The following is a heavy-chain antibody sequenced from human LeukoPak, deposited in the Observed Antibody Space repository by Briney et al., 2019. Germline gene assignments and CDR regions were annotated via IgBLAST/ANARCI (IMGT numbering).Heavy chain of an antibody. Sequence: ASVKVSCKASGCTFTNYYMHWVRQAPGQGLEWMGIINPSSGSTSYAQKFQARVTMTRDTSISTVYVELRRLRSEDTAVYYCARVVDYGGYFDYWGEGTLVTVSS. J-gene: IGHJ4*02. CDR1: GCTFTNYY. V-gene: IGHV1-46*01. CDR3: ARVVDYGGYFDY. D-gene: IGHD4-23*01. CDR2: INPSSGST.